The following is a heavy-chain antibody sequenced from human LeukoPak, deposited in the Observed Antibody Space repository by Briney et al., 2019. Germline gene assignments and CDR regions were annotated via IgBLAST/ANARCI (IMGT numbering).Heavy chain of an antibody. CDR1: GYTFTSYG. D-gene: IGHD5-18*01. J-gene: IGHJ6*04. V-gene: IGHV1-18*01. CDR2: ISAYNGNT. Sequence: ASVKVSCKASGYTFTSYGISWVRQAPGQGLEWMGWISAYNGNTNYAQKLQGRVTMTTDTSTSTAYMELRSLRSDDTAVYYCARAIQPPRYYYYGMDVWGKGTTVTVSS. CDR3: ARAIQPPRYYYYGMDV.